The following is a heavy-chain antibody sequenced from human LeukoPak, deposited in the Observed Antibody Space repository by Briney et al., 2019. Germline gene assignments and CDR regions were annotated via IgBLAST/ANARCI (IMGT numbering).Heavy chain of an antibody. D-gene: IGHD6-19*01. V-gene: IGHV4-59*11. CDR2: IYYSGST. CDR3: ARVPPRSSGWYFFDC. CDR1: GGSLSSHY. Sequence: SETLSLTCTVSGGSLSSHYWSWIRQPPGKGLEWIGHIYYSGSTNYNPSLKSRVTISVDTSKNQFSLKLNSVTAADTAVYYCARVPPRSSGWYFFDCWGQGTLVTVSS. J-gene: IGHJ4*02.